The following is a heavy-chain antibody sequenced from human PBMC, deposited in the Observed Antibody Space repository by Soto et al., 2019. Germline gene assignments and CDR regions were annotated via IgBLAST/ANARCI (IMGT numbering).Heavy chain of an antibody. CDR2: INPSGGST. J-gene: IGHJ4*02. Sequence: ASVKVSSKPSGYTFTSDYMHRVRQAPGQGLECMGIINPSGGSTSYEQKFQGRVTMTRDTSTSTVYMELSSLRSADTAVYYCARLYSRSLFYSDYWGQGNLVTVSS. D-gene: IGHD6-13*01. CDR1: GYTFTSDY. V-gene: IGHV1-46*01. CDR3: ARLYSRSLFYSDY.